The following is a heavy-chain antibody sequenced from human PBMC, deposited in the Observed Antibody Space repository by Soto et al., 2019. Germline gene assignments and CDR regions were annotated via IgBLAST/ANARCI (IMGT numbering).Heavy chain of an antibody. J-gene: IGHJ6*02. Sequence: GGCLRLSCAASGFTFSSSWMSWVRQAPGKGLEWVANINQDGSEKSYVDSVKGRFTISRDNARYSLYLQVNSLRAEDTAIYYCARGHYGMDVWGQGTTVTVSS. CDR1: GFTFSSSW. V-gene: IGHV3-7*05. CDR3: ARGHYGMDV. CDR2: INQDGSEK.